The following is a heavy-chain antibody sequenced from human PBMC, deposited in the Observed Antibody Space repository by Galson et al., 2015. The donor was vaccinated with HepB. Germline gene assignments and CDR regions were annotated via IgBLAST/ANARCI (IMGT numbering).Heavy chain of an antibody. D-gene: IGHD2-15*01. J-gene: IGHJ4*02. V-gene: IGHV1-8*01. CDR3: ARAKGYCSGGSCSLYYFDY. Sequence: SVKVSCKASGSTFTSYDINWVRQATGQGLEWMGWMNPNSGNTGYAQKFQGRVTMTRNTSISTAYMELSSLRSEDTAVYYCARAKGYCSGGSCSLYYFDYWGQGTLVTVSS. CDR1: GSTFTSYD. CDR2: MNPNSGNT.